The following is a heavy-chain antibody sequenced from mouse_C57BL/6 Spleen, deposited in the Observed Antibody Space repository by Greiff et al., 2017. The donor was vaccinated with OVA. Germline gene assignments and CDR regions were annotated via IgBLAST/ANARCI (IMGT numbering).Heavy chain of an antibody. CDR2: IDPSDSYT. CDR1: GYTFTSYW. CDR3: ARTTTVVATKAWFAY. J-gene: IGHJ3*01. D-gene: IGHD1-1*01. Sequence: QVQLQQPGAELVMPGASVKLSCKASGYTFTSYWMHWVKQRPGQGLEWIGEIDPSDSYTNYNQKFKGKSTLTVDKSSSTAYMQRSSLTSEDSAVYYCARTTTVVATKAWFAYWGQGTLVTVSA. V-gene: IGHV1-69*01.